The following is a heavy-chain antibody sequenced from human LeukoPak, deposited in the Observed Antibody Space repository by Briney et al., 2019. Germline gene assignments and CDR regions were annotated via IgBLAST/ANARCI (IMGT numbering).Heavy chain of an antibody. J-gene: IGHJ5*02. CDR1: GGTFSSYA. V-gene: IGHV1-69*13. CDR2: IIPIFGTA. Sequence: SVKVSCKASGGTFSSYAISWVRQAPRQGLEWMGGIIPIFGTANYAQKFQGRVTITADESTSTAYMELSSLRSEDTAVYYCAWGSTVTIPRFDPWGQGTLVTVSS. CDR3: AWGSTVTIPRFDP. D-gene: IGHD4-17*01.